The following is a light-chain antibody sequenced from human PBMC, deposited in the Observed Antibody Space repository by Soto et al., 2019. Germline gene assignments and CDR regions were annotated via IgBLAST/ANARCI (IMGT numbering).Light chain of an antibody. CDR1: QSISSW. V-gene: IGKV1-5*03. CDR2: KAS. J-gene: IGKJ1*01. CDR3: QEYNSYPWT. Sequence: DIQMTQSPSTLSASVGDRVTITCRASQSISSWLAWYQQKPGKAPKLLIYKASSLESGVPSRFSGSGSGTELTLTISGVQPDDFSTYYCQEYNSYPWTFGQGTKVEIK.